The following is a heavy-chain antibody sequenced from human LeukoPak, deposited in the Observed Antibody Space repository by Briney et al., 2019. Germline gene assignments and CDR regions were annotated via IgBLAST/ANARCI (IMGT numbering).Heavy chain of an antibody. V-gene: IGHV4-59*12. CDR3: ARVSRWYYFDY. Sequence: SETLSLTCTVSGGSISSYYWSWIRQPPGKGLEWIGSIYYSGSTYYNPSLKSRVTISVDTSKNQFSLKLSSVTAADTAVYYCARVSRWYYFDYWGQGTLVTVSS. D-gene: IGHD2-8*01. CDR1: GGSISSYY. CDR2: IYYSGST. J-gene: IGHJ4*02.